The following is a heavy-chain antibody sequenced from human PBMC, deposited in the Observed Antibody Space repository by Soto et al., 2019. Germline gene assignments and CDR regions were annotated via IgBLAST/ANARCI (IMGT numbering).Heavy chain of an antibody. V-gene: IGHV1-58*01. CDR3: AVGPAYCSGGSCYSGDYYYGMDV. Sequence: SVKVSCKASGFTFTSSAVQWVRQARGQRLEWIGWIVVGSGNTNYAQKFQERVTITRDMSTSTAYMELSSLRSEDTAVYYCAVGPAYCSGGSCYSGDYYYGMDVWGQGTTVTVSS. D-gene: IGHD2-15*01. J-gene: IGHJ6*02. CDR1: GFTFTSSA. CDR2: IVVGSGNT.